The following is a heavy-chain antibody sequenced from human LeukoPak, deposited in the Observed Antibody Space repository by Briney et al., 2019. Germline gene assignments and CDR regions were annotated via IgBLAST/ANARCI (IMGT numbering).Heavy chain of an antibody. CDR3: ARDTHIVVVPAAIPSQGYYYGMDV. CDR1: GGSISSYY. V-gene: IGHV4-4*07. J-gene: IGHJ6*02. D-gene: IGHD2-2*02. Sequence: SETLSLTCTVSGGSISSYYWSWLRQPAGKGLEWIGRIYTSGSTNYNPSLKSRVTMSVDTSKNQFSLKLSSVTAADTAVYYCARDTHIVVVPAAIPSQGYYYGMDVWGQGTTVTVSS. CDR2: IYTSGST.